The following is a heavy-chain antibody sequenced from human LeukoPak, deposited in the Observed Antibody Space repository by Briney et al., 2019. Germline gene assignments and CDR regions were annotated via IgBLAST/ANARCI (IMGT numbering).Heavy chain of an antibody. J-gene: IGHJ4*02. CDR1: GGSFSGYY. Sequence: SETLSLTCAVYGGSFSGYYWSWIRQPPGKGLEWIGEINHSGSTNYDPSLKSRVTISVDTSKNQFSLKLSSVTAADTAVYYCARSLRVGYCSSTSCCKNTPFDYWGQGTLVTVSS. CDR3: ARSLRVGYCSSTSCCKNTPFDY. D-gene: IGHD2-2*01. V-gene: IGHV4-34*01. CDR2: INHSGST.